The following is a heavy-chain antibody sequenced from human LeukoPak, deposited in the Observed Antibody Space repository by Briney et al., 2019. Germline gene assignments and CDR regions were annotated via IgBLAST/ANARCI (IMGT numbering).Heavy chain of an antibody. CDR3: AELGITMIGGV. Sequence: GSLRLSCAASGFTFSNYNMNWVRQAPGKGLEWVSYISSSGSTIYYADSVKGRFTISRDNAKNSLYLQMNGLRAEDTAVYYCAELGITMIGGVWGKGTTVTISS. CDR1: GFTFSNYN. CDR2: ISSSGSTI. D-gene: IGHD3-10*02. J-gene: IGHJ6*04. V-gene: IGHV3-48*04.